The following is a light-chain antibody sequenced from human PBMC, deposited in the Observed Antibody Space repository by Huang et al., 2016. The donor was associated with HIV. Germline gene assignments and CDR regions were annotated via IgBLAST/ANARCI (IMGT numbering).Light chain of an antibody. J-gene: IGKJ4*01. CDR3: KQYHNYPLVT. CDR2: AAS. CDR1: QGISNF. Sequence: IQMTQSPSSLSASTGDRVTISCRASQGISNFLAWFQQTPGKAPKLLIYAASTLQSGVLSRCSGSGTGTQFSLAFSNLQSDDFARYFCKQYHNYPLVTVGGGTKVEIK. V-gene: IGKV1-8*01.